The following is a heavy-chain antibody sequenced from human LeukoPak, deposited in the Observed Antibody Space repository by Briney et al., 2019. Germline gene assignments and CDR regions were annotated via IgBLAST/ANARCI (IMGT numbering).Heavy chain of an antibody. J-gene: IGHJ4*02. CDR2: IYYSGST. V-gene: IGHV4-39*07. Sequence: PSETLSLTCTVSGGSISSSSYYWGWIRQPPGKGLEWIGSIYYSGSTYYNPSLKSRVTISVDTSKNQFSLKLSSVTAADTAVYYCARDPAREREGDVAAPPDYWGQGTLVTVSS. CDR3: ARDPAREREGDVAAPPDY. CDR1: GGSISSSSYY. D-gene: IGHD1-26*01.